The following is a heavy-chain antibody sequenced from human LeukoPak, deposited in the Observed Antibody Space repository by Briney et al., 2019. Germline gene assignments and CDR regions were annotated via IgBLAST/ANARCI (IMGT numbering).Heavy chain of an antibody. J-gene: IGHJ4*02. CDR1: GFTFSSYW. V-gene: IGHV3-7*01. Sequence: GGSLRLSCAASGFTFSSYWMSWVRQAPRKGLEWVANIKQDGSEKYYVDTVKSRFTISRDNAKNSLYLQMNRLRAADTAGYYSARQGGGSGWYVLAFTKRGQGTLVTVSS. CDR3: ARQGGGSGWYVLAFTK. CDR2: IKQDGSEK. D-gene: IGHD6-19*01.